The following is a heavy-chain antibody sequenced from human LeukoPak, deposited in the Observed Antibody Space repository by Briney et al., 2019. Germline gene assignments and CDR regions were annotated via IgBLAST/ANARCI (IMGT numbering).Heavy chain of an antibody. V-gene: IGHV1-2*02. CDR1: GYTFGDYY. Sequence: ASVKVSCKASGYTFGDYYMHWVRQAPGQGLEWMGWINPNSGGTNYAQKFRGRVTMTRDTSITTAYMELSTVTSDDTAVYFCAREPRRHFDYWGRGTLVTVSS. J-gene: IGHJ4*02. CDR3: AREPRRHFDY. CDR2: INPNSGGT.